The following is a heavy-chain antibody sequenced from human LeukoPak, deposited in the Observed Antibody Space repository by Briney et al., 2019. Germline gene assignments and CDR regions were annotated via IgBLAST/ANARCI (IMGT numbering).Heavy chain of an antibody. V-gene: IGHV7-4-1*02. Sequence: GATVKVSCKASGYTFTTYAMNWVRQAPGQGLEWMGWINTNTGNPTYAQGFTGRFVFSLDTSVSTAYLQISSLKAEDTAVYYCARVLPAAISSDYMDVWGKGTTVTVSS. D-gene: IGHD2-2*02. CDR1: GYTFTTYA. J-gene: IGHJ6*03. CDR3: ARVLPAAISSDYMDV. CDR2: INTNTGNP.